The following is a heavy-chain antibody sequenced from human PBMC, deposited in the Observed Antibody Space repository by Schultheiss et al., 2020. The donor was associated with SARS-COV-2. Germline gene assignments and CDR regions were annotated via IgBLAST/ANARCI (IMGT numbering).Heavy chain of an antibody. Sequence: GGSLRLSCAASGFTFGTYNMHWVRQAPGKGLEFVASIRSSGRDIYYADSMQGRFTVSRDNANNSLYLQMHSLRAEDTAVYYCAKAVPLLAFAKWSYWFDPWGQGTLVTVSS. V-gene: IGHV3-21*01. CDR2: IRSSGRDI. D-gene: IGHD3-3*02. CDR1: GFTFGTYN. CDR3: AKAVPLLAFAKWSYWFDP. J-gene: IGHJ5*02.